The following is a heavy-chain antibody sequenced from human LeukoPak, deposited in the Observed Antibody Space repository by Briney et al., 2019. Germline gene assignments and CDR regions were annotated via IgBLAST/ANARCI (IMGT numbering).Heavy chain of an antibody. CDR3: ARYCSGASCYSGVDY. J-gene: IGHJ4*02. CDR1: GFTFGSYM. V-gene: IGHV3-23*01. CDR2: ISSNGGST. Sequence: GGSLILSCAASGFTFGSYMMTWVRQAPGRGLEWVSTISSNGGSTYYADSVKGRFTISRDNSKNTLYLQMSSLRAEDTAVYYCARYCSGASCYSGVDYWGQGTLVPVSS. D-gene: IGHD2-15*01.